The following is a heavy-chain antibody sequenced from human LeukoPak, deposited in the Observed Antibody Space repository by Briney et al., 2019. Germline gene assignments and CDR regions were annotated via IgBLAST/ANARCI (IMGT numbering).Heavy chain of an antibody. CDR2: IYSGGST. D-gene: IGHD6-6*01. Sequence: GGSLRLSCAASGFTFSDYYMSWVRQAPGKGLEWVSVIYSGGSTYYADSVKGRFTISRDNSKNTLYLQMNSLRAEDTAVYYCAQRSAPLEYSSSSGAFDIWGQGTMVTVSS. CDR3: AQRSAPLEYSSSSGAFDI. CDR1: GFTFSDYY. J-gene: IGHJ3*02. V-gene: IGHV3-66*01.